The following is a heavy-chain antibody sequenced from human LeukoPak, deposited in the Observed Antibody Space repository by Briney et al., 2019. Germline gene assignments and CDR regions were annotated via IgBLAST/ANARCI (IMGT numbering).Heavy chain of an antibody. J-gene: IGHJ4*02. CDR1: GYTFTGYY. CDR2: INPSSGGT. CDR3: ARGRSIAVAGRNIAPLDNDY. Sequence: ASVKVSCKASGYTFTGYYMHWVRQAPGQGLEWMGWINPSSGGTNYAQKFQGRVTMTRDTSISTAYMELSRLRSDDTAVYYCARGRSIAVAGRNIAPLDNDYWGQGTLVTVSS. V-gene: IGHV1-2*02. D-gene: IGHD6-19*01.